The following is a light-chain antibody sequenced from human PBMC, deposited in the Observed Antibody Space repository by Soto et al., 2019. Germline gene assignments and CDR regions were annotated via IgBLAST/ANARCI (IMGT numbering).Light chain of an antibody. Sequence: KMTPSPPPCLAFFGDGVPIICRASQAIGSWLAWYQQRPGKAPNLLIYSASNLQSGVPSRFRGSTSGTDFTLTISSLQPEDFATYYCQQSNSFPLTFGGGTKVDIK. J-gene: IGKJ4*01. CDR3: QQSNSFPLT. CDR2: SAS. CDR1: QAIGSW. V-gene: IGKV1-12*01.